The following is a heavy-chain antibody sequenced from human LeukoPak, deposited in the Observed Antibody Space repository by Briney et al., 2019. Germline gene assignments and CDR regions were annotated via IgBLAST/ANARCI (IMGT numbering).Heavy chain of an antibody. Sequence: GESLKISCKGSGYSFMSYWIGWVRQKPGKGLDWMGIIYPGDSDTRYSPSFQGQVTMSVDKSFSTAYLQWSSLKASDTATCSCARKNYGDYGNWGQGTLVTVSS. J-gene: IGHJ4*02. V-gene: IGHV5-51*01. CDR3: ARKNYGDYGN. CDR1: GYSFMSYW. CDR2: IYPGDSDT. D-gene: IGHD4-17*01.